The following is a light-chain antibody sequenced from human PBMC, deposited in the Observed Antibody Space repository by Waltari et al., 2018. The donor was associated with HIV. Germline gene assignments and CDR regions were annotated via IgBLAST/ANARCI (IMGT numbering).Light chain of an antibody. CDR3: QVWDTNSNVYV. CDR1: NIGTKM. CDR2: DDD. V-gene: IGLV3-21*02. J-gene: IGLJ1*01. Sequence: SYVLTQPPSVSLATGQTARNACGGNNIGTKMIHWYQQKPGQAPVLVVYDDDDRPSGIPERFSGSNSGNTATLTITRVEAGDEADYYCQVWDTNSNVYVFGAGTKVTVL.